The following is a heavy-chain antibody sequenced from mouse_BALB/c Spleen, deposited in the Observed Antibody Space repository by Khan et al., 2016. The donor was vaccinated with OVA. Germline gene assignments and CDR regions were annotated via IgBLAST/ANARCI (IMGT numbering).Heavy chain of an antibody. CDR2: ISYSGST. Sequence: EVQLQESGPGLVKPSQSLFLTCTVTAYSITSDYAWTWIRQFPGNKLEWMGYISYSGSTSYNPSLTSRISITRDTSKNQFFLQLISVTTEDTATYYCACNRFYYRYSFFDYWGQGTTLTVSS. D-gene: IGHD2-14*01. J-gene: IGHJ2*01. CDR1: AYSITSDYA. V-gene: IGHV3-2*02. CDR3: ACNRFYYRYSFFDY.